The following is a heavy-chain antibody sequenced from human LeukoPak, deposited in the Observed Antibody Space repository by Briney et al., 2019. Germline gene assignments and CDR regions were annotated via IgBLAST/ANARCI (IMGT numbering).Heavy chain of an antibody. D-gene: IGHD2-15*01. CDR1: GFTFSSYS. CDR2: ISGSGGRT. V-gene: IGHV3-21*04. CDR3: ARVLRYCSGGNCYSGGLGYMDV. J-gene: IGHJ6*03. Sequence: GGSLRLSCAASGFTFSSYSMNWVRQAPGKGLEWVSAISGSGGRTHYTDSVKGRFTISRDNAKNSLFLQMNSLRAEDTAVYYCARVLRYCSGGNCYSGGLGYMDVWGKGTTVTISS.